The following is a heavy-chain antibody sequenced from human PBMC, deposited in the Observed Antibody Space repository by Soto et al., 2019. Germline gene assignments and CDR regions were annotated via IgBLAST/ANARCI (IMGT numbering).Heavy chain of an antibody. CDR3: ARPSRFGLMDGMDV. CDR2: ISYDGSNK. J-gene: IGHJ6*01. V-gene: IGHV3-30-3*01. CDR1: GFTFSSYA. D-gene: IGHD3-10*01. Sequence: QVQLVEAGGGVVQPGRSLRLSCAASGFTFSSYAMHWVRQAPGKGPEWVAVISYDGSNKYYADSVKGRFTISRDNSKNTLYLQMNSLRAEDTAVYYCARPSRFGLMDGMDVW.